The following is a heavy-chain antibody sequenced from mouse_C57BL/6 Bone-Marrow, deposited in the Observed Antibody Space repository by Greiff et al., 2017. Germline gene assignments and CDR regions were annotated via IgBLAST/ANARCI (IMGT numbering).Heavy chain of an antibody. CDR1: GFNIKDDY. CDR2: IDPENGDT. Sequence: EVKLQQSGAELVRPGASVKLSCTASGFNIKDDYMHWVKQRPEQGLEWIGWIDPENGDTEYASKFQGKATITADTSSNTAYLQLSSLTSEDTAVYYCTTYYYASYYFDYWGQGTTLTVSS. V-gene: IGHV14-4*01. CDR3: TTYYYASYYFDY. D-gene: IGHD1-1*01. J-gene: IGHJ2*01.